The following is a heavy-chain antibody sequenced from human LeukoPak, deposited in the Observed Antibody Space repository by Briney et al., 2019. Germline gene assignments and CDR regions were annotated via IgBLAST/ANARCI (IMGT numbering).Heavy chain of an antibody. CDR1: GGSFSGYY. J-gene: IGHJ4*02. V-gene: IGHV4-34*01. D-gene: IGHD5-18*01. CDR3: ARYNYGINDY. Sequence: SETLSLTCAVYGGSFSGYYWSWIRQPPGKGLGWIGEINHSGSTNYNPSLKSRVTISVDTSKNQFSLKLSSVTAADTAVYYCARYNYGINDYWGQGTLVTVSS. CDR2: INHSGST.